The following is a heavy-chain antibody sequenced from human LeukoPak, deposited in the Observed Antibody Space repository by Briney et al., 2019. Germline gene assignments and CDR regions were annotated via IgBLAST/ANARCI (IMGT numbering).Heavy chain of an antibody. CDR3: ARTKGVTTLYYYYGMDV. D-gene: IGHD4-17*01. CDR2: INPNSGGT. J-gene: IGHJ6*02. V-gene: IGHV1-2*02. CDR1: GYTFTVYY. Sequence: ASVKVSCKASGYTFTVYYMHWVRQAPGQGLEWMVWINPNSGGTNYAQKFQGRVTMTRDTSISTAYMELSRLRSDDTAVYYCARTKGVTTLYYYYGMDVWGQGTTVTVSS.